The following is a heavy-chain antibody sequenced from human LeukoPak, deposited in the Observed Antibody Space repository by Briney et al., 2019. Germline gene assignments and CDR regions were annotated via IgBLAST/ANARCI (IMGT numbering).Heavy chain of an antibody. J-gene: IGHJ4*02. CDR1: GGSFSGYY. V-gene: IGHV4-34*01. Sequence: SETLSLTCAVYGGSFSGYYWSWVRPPPGKGLEWIGEINHSGSTNYNPSLKSRVTISVHTPKNQLSLKLGSVAAADTAVYYCARVPSGSYYAIFDYWGQGTLVTVSS. CDR2: INHSGST. CDR3: ARVPSGSYYAIFDY. D-gene: IGHD1-26*01.